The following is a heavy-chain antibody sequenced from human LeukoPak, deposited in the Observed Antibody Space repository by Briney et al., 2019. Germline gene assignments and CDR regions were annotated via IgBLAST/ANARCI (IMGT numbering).Heavy chain of an antibody. CDR3: ARDYSGSLDY. J-gene: IGHJ4*02. D-gene: IGHD1-26*01. CDR1: GGSISSYY. CDR2: IYYSGST. Sequence: SETLSLTCTVYGGSISSYYWSWIRQPPGKGLEWIGYIYYSGSTNFNPSLKSRVTISVDTSKNQFSLKLSSVTAADTAVYYCARDYSGSLDYWGQGTLVTVSS. V-gene: IGHV4-59*01.